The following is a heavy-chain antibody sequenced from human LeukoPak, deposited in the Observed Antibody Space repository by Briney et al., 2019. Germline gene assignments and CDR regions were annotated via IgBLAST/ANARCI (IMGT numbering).Heavy chain of an antibody. V-gene: IGHV4-4*09. J-gene: IGHJ6*03. D-gene: IGHD2-2*01. CDR2: IYTSGRT. CDR1: GGSISSYY. Sequence: SETLSLTCTVSGGSISSYYWSWIRQPPGKGLEWIGYIYTSGRTNYNPSLKSRVTISVDTSKNQFSLKLSSVTAADTAVYYCAGYCSRTSCSPGEYYYYYMGVWGKGTTVTVSS. CDR3: AGYCSRTSCSPGEYYYYYMGV.